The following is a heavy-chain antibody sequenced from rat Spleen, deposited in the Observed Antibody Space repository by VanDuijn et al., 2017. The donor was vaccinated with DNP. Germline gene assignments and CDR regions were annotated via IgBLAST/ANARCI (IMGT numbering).Heavy chain of an antibody. Sequence: QVQLEESGPGLVQPSQTLSLTCTVSGFSLTSYHVHWVRQPPGKGLEWMGRIQSGGSTDYSSALKSRLSISRDISKSQVFLTIDSLQTEDTAIYVCARGRVYYGFAHYFDYWGQGVMVTVSS. V-gene: IGHV2-27*01. CDR2: IQSGGST. J-gene: IGHJ2*01. D-gene: IGHD1-6*01. CDR3: ARGRVYYGFAHYFDY. CDR1: GFSLTSYH.